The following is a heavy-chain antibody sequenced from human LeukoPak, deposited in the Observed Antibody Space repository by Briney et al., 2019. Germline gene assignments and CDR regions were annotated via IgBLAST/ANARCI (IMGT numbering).Heavy chain of an antibody. Sequence: PGGSLRLSCAASGFTFSNAWMSWVRQAPGKRLEWVSSISSSSSYIYYADSVKGRFTISRDNAKNSLYLQMNSLRAEDTAVYYCAREIMGDCSGGSCNWFDYWGQGTLVTVSS. J-gene: IGHJ4*02. CDR2: ISSSSSYI. CDR3: AREIMGDCSGGSCNWFDY. CDR1: GFTFSNAW. D-gene: IGHD2-15*01. V-gene: IGHV3-21*01.